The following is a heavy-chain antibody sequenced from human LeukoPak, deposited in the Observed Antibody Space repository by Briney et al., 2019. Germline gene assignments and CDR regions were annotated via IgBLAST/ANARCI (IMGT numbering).Heavy chain of an antibody. CDR2: ISWNSGSI. J-gene: IGHJ4*02. D-gene: IGHD5-24*01. V-gene: IGHV3-9*01. CDR1: GFTFDDYA. Sequence: PGRSLRLSCAASGFTFDDYAMHWVRQAPGKSLEWVSGISWNSGSIGYADSVKGRFTISRDNAKNSLYLQMSSLRAEDTALYYCAKDLRDGYNINYFDYWGQGTLVTVSS. CDR3: AKDLRDGYNINYFDY.